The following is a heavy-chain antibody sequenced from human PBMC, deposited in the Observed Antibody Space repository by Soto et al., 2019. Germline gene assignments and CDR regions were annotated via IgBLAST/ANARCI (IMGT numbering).Heavy chain of an antibody. Sequence: SETLSLTCTVSGGSITSTSYYWGWIRQPPGKGLEWVGSISYSGSTYYNPSLKSRVTISVDTSKNQFSLKLSSVTAADTAVYYCARHVTYYYGSGRQNPDVLMYYFDYWGQGTLVTVSS. CDR3: ARHVTYYYGSGRQNPDVLMYYFDY. CDR1: GGSITSTSYY. CDR2: ISYSGST. D-gene: IGHD3-10*01. V-gene: IGHV4-39*01. J-gene: IGHJ4*02.